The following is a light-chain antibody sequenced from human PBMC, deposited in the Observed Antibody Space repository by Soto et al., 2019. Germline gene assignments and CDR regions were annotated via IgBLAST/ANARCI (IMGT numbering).Light chain of an antibody. CDR3: QPYNSYPWT. V-gene: IGKV1-5*01. CDR2: DVS. Sequence: DIQMTQSPSTLSASVGDRVTITCRASQSISSWLAWYHQKPGKAPKLLIYDVSSLESGVPSRFSGSGSGTEFTLTISSLQPDDFTTYYCQPYNSYPWTFGQGPKVDI. J-gene: IGKJ1*01. CDR1: QSISSW.